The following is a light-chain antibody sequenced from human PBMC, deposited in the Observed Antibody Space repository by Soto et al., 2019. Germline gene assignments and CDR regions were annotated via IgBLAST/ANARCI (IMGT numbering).Light chain of an antibody. CDR1: SSNIGAGYD. J-gene: IGLJ1*01. CDR2: GXX. V-gene: IGLV1-40*01. CDR3: QSYDSSLSGYV. Sequence: QSVLTQPPSVSGAPGQRVTISCTGSSSNIGAGYDVHWYQQLPGTAPKLLIYGXXXRXXXXXXXXXXSKSGTSASLAITGXXAEDXXXXXCQSYDSSLSGYVFGTGTKLTVL.